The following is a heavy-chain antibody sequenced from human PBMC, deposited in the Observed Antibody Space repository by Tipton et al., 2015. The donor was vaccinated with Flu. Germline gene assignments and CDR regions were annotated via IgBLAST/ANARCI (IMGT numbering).Heavy chain of an antibody. D-gene: IGHD6-19*01. CDR2: IFYSGTT. J-gene: IGHJ5*02. CDR3: ARGGAIAVQNWFDP. Sequence: GLVKPGGSLRLSCAASGFTFSTYSMNWVRQSPGKGLEWIGYIFYSGTTKYSPSLQSRVSISVDTSKNQFSLKMTAVTAEDSAVYYCARGGAIAVQNWFDPWGQGTLVTVSS. CDR1: GFTFSTYS. V-gene: IGHV4-59*01.